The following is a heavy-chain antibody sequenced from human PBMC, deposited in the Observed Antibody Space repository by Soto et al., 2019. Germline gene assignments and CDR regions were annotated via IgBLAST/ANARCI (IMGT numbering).Heavy chain of an antibody. CDR1: GGSISSYY. CDR3: ARHRWENYYDSSGYWAFDI. CDR2: IYHSGST. V-gene: IGHV4-59*08. Sequence: QVQLQESGPGLVKPSETLSLTCTVSGGSISSYYWSWIRQPPGKGLEWIGYIYHSGSTNYNPSLKSRVTISVDTSKNQFSLKLSSVTAADTAVYYCARHRWENYYDSSGYWAFDIWGQGTMVTVSS. D-gene: IGHD3-22*01. J-gene: IGHJ3*02.